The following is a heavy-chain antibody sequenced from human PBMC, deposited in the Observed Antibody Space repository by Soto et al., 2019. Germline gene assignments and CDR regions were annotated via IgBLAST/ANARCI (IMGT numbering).Heavy chain of an antibody. V-gene: IGHV4-30-2*01. CDR2: IYHSGST. CDR3: ARGPGYYGMDV. CDR1: GGPISSGGYS. Sequence: PSETLSLTCAVSGGPISSGGYSWSWIRQPPGKGLEWIGYIYHSGSTYYNPSLKSRVTISVDRSKNQFSLKLSSVTAADTAVYYCARGPGYYGMDVWGQGTTVTVSS. J-gene: IGHJ6*02.